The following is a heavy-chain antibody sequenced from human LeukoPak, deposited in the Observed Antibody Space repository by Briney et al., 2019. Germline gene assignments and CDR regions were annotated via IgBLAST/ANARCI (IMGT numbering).Heavy chain of an antibody. V-gene: IGHV1-2*02. CDR1: GYTFTGYY. Sequence: ASVKVSCKASGYTFTGYYMHWVRQAPGQGLEWMGWINPNSGGTNYAQKLQGRVTMTRDTSISTAYMELSRLRSDDTAVYYCARVGGVPAAMGEGNFDYWGQGTLVTVSS. CDR3: ARVGGVPAAMGEGNFDY. D-gene: IGHD2-2*01. J-gene: IGHJ4*02. CDR2: INPNSGGT.